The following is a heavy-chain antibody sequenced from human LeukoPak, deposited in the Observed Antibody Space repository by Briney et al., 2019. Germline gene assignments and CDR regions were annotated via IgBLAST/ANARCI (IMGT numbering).Heavy chain of an antibody. Sequence: GGSLRLSCAASGFTVSSNYMSWVRQAPGKGLEWVSVIYSGGSTYYADSVKGRFTISRHNPKNTLYLQMNSLRAEDTAVYYCARDSHSSGYKAFDIWGQGTMVTVSS. V-gene: IGHV3-53*04. J-gene: IGHJ3*02. CDR3: ARDSHSSGYKAFDI. D-gene: IGHD3-22*01. CDR1: GFTVSSNY. CDR2: IYSGGST.